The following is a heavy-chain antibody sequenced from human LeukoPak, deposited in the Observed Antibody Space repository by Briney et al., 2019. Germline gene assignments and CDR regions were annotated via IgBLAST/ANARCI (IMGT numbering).Heavy chain of an antibody. CDR2: ISGSGGST. Sequence: GGSPRLSCAASGFTFSSYAMSWVRQAPGKGLEWVSAISGSGGSTYYADSVKGRFTISRDNSKNTLYLQMNSLRAEDTAVYYCAKAGSGSYYPQDYWGQGTLVTVSS. J-gene: IGHJ4*02. V-gene: IGHV3-23*01. CDR3: AKAGSGSYYPQDY. CDR1: GFTFSSYA. D-gene: IGHD3-10*01.